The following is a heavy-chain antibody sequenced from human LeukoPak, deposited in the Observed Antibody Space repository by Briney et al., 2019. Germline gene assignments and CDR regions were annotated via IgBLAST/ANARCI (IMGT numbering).Heavy chain of an antibody. CDR2: IYTDGST. Sequence: SETLSLTCTVSGDSISKYYWSCISQPAGKGREWIGRIYTDGSTNYNRSLKSRVTMSVDTSKNQFSLKLRSVTAADTAVYYCARVGSGGYSGYEAWDMDVWGKGTTVTISS. V-gene: IGHV4-4*07. CDR3: ARVGSGGYSGYEAWDMDV. J-gene: IGHJ6*03. CDR1: GDSISKYY. D-gene: IGHD5-12*01.